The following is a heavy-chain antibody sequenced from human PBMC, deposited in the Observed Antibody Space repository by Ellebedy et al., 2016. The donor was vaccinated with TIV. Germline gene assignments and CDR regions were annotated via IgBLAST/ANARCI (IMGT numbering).Heavy chain of an antibody. D-gene: IGHD6-6*01. CDR3: ARDFQEFSSSYYSDY. CDR2: ISYDGSIK. Sequence: GGSLRLSCAASGFTFSIFPMHWVRQAPGKGLEWVAVISYDGSIKYYADSVKGRFTISRDNSKNTLYLQMNSLRAEDTAVYYCARDFQEFSSSYYSDYWGQGTLVTVSS. J-gene: IGHJ4*02. CDR1: GFTFSIFP. V-gene: IGHV3-30-3*01.